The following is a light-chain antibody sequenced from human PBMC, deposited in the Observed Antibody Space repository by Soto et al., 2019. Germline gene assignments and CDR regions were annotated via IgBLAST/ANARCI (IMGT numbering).Light chain of an antibody. CDR2: GTS. CDR1: QSVSSSS. V-gene: IGKV3-20*01. CDR3: QRYGSSPLIT. J-gene: IGKJ5*01. Sequence: ETVLTHSPGTLSLSPCERATLSFSASQSVSSSSLAWYQQRPGQAPRLLIYGTSSRATGIPDRFSGSGSGTDFTLTISRLEPEDFAVYFCQRYGSSPLITFGQGTRLEI.